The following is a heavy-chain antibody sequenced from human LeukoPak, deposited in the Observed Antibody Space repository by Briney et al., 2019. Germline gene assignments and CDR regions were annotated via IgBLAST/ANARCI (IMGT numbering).Heavy chain of an antibody. D-gene: IGHD6-13*01. Sequence: GSLRLSCAASGFTFSNYPMHWVRQAPGKGLEWVAVISVDGRVTHYADSVKGRFTISRDNSKSTLYLQMNSVRAEDPAIYYCAKDRAIAAAGYYFDFWGQGTLVTVSS. CDR2: ISVDGRVT. CDR1: GFTFSNYP. CDR3: AKDRAIAAAGYYFDF. V-gene: IGHV3-30-3*01. J-gene: IGHJ4*02.